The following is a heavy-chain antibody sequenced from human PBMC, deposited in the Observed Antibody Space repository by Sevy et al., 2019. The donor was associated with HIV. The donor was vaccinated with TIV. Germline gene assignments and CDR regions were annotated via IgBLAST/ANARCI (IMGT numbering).Heavy chain of an antibody. V-gene: IGHV3-48*01. Sequence: GGSRRFSVPAPEFTFITYTMNWVRQAPGKGLEGVSYISSSSSTIYYADPVKARFTISRDNAKNSLYLQMNSLRAEDTAVYYCARLSGYSSSWSYFDYWGQGTLVTVSS. D-gene: IGHD6-13*01. CDR3: ARLSGYSSSWSYFDY. CDR2: ISSSSSTI. J-gene: IGHJ4*02. CDR1: EFTFITYT.